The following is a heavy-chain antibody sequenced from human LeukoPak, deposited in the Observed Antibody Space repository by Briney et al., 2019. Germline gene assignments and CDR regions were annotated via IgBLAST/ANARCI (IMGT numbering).Heavy chain of an antibody. CDR1: GDSMTTSIYY. D-gene: IGHD3-10*01. Sequence: PSETLSLTCTVSGDSMTTSIYYWGWIRQPPGKGLEWIGSIYYTGNTYYNPSLKSRLAISVDTSKNQFSLKVSSVTGADTAIYFCARVRLFWFGASQGDHWFDPWGQGTLVTVSS. J-gene: IGHJ5*02. CDR2: IYYTGNT. CDR3: ARVRLFWFGASQGDHWFDP. V-gene: IGHV4-39*07.